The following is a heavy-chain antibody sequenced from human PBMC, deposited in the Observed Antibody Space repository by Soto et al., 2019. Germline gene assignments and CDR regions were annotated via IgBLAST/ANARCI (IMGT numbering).Heavy chain of an antibody. CDR3: ARVHGGNSGGGAFDI. CDR1: GFTFSSYA. V-gene: IGHV3-30-3*01. Sequence: GGSLRLSCEASGFTFSSYARHWVGQAPGKGLERVAVISYDGSNKYYADSVKGRFTISRDNSKNTLYLQMNSLRAEDTAVYYCARVHGGNSGGGAFDIWGQGTMVTVSS. J-gene: IGHJ3*02. CDR2: ISYDGSNK. D-gene: IGHD2-21*02.